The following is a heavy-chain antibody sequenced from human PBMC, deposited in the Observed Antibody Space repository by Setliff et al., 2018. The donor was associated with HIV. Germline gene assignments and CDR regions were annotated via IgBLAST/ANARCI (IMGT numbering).Heavy chain of an antibody. Sequence: ASVKVSCKASGYTFTNYYMHWVRQAPGQGLEWMGIINPNSGVTSSPQKFQGRVTITRDTSASTAYMELSSLRSEDTAVYYCARFPVLGGMDVWGQGTTVTVSS. CDR1: GYTFTNYY. D-gene: IGHD1-20*01. V-gene: IGHV1-2*02. J-gene: IGHJ6*02. CDR3: ARFPVLGGMDV. CDR2: INPNSGVT.